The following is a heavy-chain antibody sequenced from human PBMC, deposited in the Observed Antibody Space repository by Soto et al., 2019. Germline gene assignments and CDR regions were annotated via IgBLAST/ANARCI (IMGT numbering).Heavy chain of an antibody. CDR1: GGTFGSYA. V-gene: IGHV1-69*01. CDR2: IIPIIGRART. J-gene: IGHJ5*02. Sequence: QVQVAQSGAEVKKPGSSVKVSCKTSGGTFGSYAVSWVRQAPGQGLQWMGGIIPIIGRARTKYSQEFKGRITITADESTTRAYMELSSLRSGDTAVYYCAHRMVSGTTVTTWFDPWGQGTLVTVSS. CDR3: AHRMVSGTTVTTWFDP. D-gene: IGHD4-17*01.